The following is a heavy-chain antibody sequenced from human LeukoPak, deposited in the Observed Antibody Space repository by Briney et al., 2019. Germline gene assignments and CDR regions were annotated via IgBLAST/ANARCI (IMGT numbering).Heavy chain of an antibody. CDR2: IYYSGST. J-gene: IGHJ3*02. V-gene: IGHV4-59*01. CDR1: GCSISSYY. CDR3: ARLNPRTGDAFDI. D-gene: IGHD3-10*01. Sequence: SETLSLTCTVSGCSISSYYWSWIRQPPGKGLEWIGYIYYSGSTNYNPSLKSRVTISVDTSKNQFSLKLSSVTAADTAVYYCARLNPRTGDAFDIWGQGTMVTVSS.